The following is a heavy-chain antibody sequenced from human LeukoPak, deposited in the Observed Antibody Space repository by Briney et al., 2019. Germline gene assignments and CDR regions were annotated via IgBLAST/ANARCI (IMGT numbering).Heavy chain of an antibody. V-gene: IGHV3-48*04. J-gene: IGHJ6*03. CDR3: AGGEYSSSSAYYYMDV. CDR2: ISSSSSTI. D-gene: IGHD6-6*01. Sequence: SGGSLRLSCAASGFTFSSYSMNWVRQAPGKGLEWVSYISSSSSTIYYADSVKGRFTISRDNAKNSLYLQMNSLRAQDTAVYYCAGGEYSSSSAYYYMDVWGKGTTVTVSS. CDR1: GFTFSSYS.